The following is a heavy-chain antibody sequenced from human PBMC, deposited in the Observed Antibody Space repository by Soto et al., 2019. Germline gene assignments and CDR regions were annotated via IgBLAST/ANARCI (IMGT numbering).Heavy chain of an antibody. Sequence: GGSLRLSCAASGFTFSSYAMSWVRQAPGKGLEWVSAISGSGGSTYYADSVKGRFTISRDNAKNTLYLQMNSLRAEDTALYYCAKDKGVVPAAYYFDYWGQGTLVTVSS. CDR2: ISGSGGST. V-gene: IGHV3-23*01. CDR1: GFTFSSYA. J-gene: IGHJ4*02. D-gene: IGHD2-2*01. CDR3: AKDKGVVPAAYYFDY.